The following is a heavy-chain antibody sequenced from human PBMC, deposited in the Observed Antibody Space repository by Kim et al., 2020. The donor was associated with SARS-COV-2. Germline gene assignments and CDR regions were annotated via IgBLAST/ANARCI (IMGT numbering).Heavy chain of an antibody. Sequence: ASVKVSCKASGYTFTGNYIHWVRRAPGQGLEWVGRINPNSGGIKYAQKLHGRLTLTTDTSITTAYMDLSKLRSDDTAVYFCAVAQSRSFDPWGQGTLVTVTS. CDR3: AVAQSRSFDP. V-gene: IGHV1-2*06. J-gene: IGHJ5*02. CDR2: INPNSGGI. D-gene: IGHD6-13*01. CDR1: GYTFTGNY.